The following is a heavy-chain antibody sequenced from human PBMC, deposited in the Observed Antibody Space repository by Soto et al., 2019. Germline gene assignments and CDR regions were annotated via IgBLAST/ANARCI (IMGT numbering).Heavy chain of an antibody. D-gene: IGHD6-19*01. CDR2: IDPGDSDA. CDR3: TRRPAVRPCYYSMDV. J-gene: IGHJ6*02. V-gene: IGHV5-10-1*01. Sequence: RWESLKISWKGSGYYFSNYAIIWVRQLPGKGLEWMGKIDPGDSDANYSPSFQGHVTISADMSITTAYLLWGSLKASDSAIYYCTRRPAVRPCYYSMDVWGQGTTVTVSS. CDR1: GYYFSNYA.